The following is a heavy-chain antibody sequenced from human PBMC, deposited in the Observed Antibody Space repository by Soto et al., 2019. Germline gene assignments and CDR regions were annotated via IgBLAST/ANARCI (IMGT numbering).Heavy chain of an antibody. CDR1: SGSISSSNW. D-gene: IGHD1-1*01. Sequence: PSETLSLTCAVSSGSISSSNWWSWVRQPPGKGLEWIGEIYHSGSTNYNPSLKSRVTISVDKSKNQFSLKLSSVTAADTAVYYCARLNWNPKANWFDPWGQGTLVTVSS. CDR2: IYHSGST. V-gene: IGHV4-4*02. J-gene: IGHJ5*02. CDR3: ARLNWNPKANWFDP.